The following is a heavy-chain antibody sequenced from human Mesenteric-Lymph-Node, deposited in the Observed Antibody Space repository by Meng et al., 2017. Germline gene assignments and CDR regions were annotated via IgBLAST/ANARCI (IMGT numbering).Heavy chain of an antibody. J-gene: IGHJ4*02. CDR1: GGSFSGYY. CDR2: INHSGST. Sequence: QVQLKQWGAGLLKPSETLSLTCAVHGGSFSGYYWSWIRQPPGKGLEWIGEINHSGSTNYNPSLKSRVTISVDTSKNQFSLKLSSVTAADTAVYYCARGGGNSWYIDYWGQGTLVTVSS. V-gene: IGHV4-34*01. CDR3: ARGGGNSWYIDY. D-gene: IGHD6-13*01.